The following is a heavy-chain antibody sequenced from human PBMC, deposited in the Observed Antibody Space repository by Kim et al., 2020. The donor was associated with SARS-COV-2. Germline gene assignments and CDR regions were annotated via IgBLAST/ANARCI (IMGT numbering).Heavy chain of an antibody. CDR1: GFTFNNYA. CDR3: VKGRDNTVASNTVGFDY. CDR2: IDNRDDNT. D-gene: IGHD5-12*01. Sequence: GGSLRLSCSASGFTFNNYAMNWVRQAPGKGLEWVSGIDNRDDNTHYADSVKGRFTISRDNSKSMLYLQMDSLTSDDTAVFYCVKGRDNTVASNTVGFDYWGQGTLVTVSS. V-gene: IGHV3-23*01. J-gene: IGHJ4*02.